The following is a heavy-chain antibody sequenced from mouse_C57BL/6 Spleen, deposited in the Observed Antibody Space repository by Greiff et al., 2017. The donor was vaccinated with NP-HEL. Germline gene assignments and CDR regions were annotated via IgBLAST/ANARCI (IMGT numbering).Heavy chain of an antibody. CDR1: GYSITSGYY. Sequence: EVHLVESGPGLVKPSQSLSLTCSVTGYSITSGYYWNWIRQFPGNKLEWMGYISYDGSNNYNPSLKNRISITRDTSKNQFFLKLNSVTTEDTATYYCARDLNWDGFDYWGQGTTLTVSS. J-gene: IGHJ2*01. CDR2: ISYDGSN. V-gene: IGHV3-6*01. D-gene: IGHD4-1*01. CDR3: ARDLNWDGFDY.